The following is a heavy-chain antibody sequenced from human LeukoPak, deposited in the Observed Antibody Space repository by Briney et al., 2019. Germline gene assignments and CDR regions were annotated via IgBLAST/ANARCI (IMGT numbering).Heavy chain of an antibody. CDR3: ARDRPHYKAAAGNDY. CDR1: GFTFTSYW. D-gene: IGHD6-13*01. J-gene: IGHJ4*02. V-gene: IGHV3-7*01. Sequence: GGSLRLSCAASGFTFTSYWMSWVRQAPGKGLGWVANIKQDGSEKYYVHSVKGRFTISRDNAKNSLYLQMNSLRAEDTAVYYCARDRPHYKAAAGNDYWGQGTLVTVSS. CDR2: IKQDGSEK.